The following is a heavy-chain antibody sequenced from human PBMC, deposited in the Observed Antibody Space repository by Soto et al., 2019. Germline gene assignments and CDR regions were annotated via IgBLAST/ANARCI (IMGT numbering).Heavy chain of an antibody. Sequence: GGSLRLSCAASGFTFSSYSMNWVRQAPGKGLEWVSSISSSSSYIYYADSVKGRFTISRDNAKNSLYLQMNSLRAEDTAVYYCARGSSWYVVEFDYWGQGTLVTVSS. J-gene: IGHJ4*02. CDR2: ISSSSSYI. V-gene: IGHV3-21*01. D-gene: IGHD6-13*01. CDR3: ARGSSWYVVEFDY. CDR1: GFTFSSYS.